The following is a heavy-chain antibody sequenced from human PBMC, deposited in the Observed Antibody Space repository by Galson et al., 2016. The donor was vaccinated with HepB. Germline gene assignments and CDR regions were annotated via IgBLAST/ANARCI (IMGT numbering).Heavy chain of an antibody. Sequence: SLRLSCAASGFTVSTNYMSWVRQAPGKGLEWVSVIYSGGSPYYADSVKGRFTISRDNAKNSLYLEMNSLRDEDTAVYYCARDDYFRLGYWGQGTLVTVSS. D-gene: IGHD3-16*01. V-gene: IGHV3-53*01. J-gene: IGHJ4*02. CDR3: ARDDYFRLGY. CDR1: GFTVSTNY. CDR2: IYSGGSP.